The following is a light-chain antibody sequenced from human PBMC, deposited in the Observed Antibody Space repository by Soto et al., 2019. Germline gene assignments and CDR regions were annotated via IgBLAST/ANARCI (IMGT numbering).Light chain of an antibody. J-gene: IGKJ4*01. CDR3: QHYNTFPLT. Sequence: IWMTQSPSLISASTGDRVTISCRMSQAVGAYVAWHQQKPGKAPQLLIYAASTFQSGVPSRFSGSRSGTDFTLTISYLHSEDFPTYYFQHYNTFPLTFGGRTRVQIK. V-gene: IGKV1D-8*01. CDR2: AAS. CDR1: QAVGAY.